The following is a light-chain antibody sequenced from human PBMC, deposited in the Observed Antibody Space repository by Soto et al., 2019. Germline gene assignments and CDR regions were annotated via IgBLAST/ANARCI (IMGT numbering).Light chain of an antibody. CDR2: AAS. V-gene: IGKV1-39*01. CDR3: QQSYSTPPTWT. CDR1: QSISSY. Sequence: DIQMTQSPSSLSASLGDRVTITCRASQSISSYLNWYQQKPGKAPKLLIYAASSLQSGVPSRFSGSGSGTDFTLTISSLQPEDFATYYCQQSYSTPPTWTFGQGTKVDIK. J-gene: IGKJ1*01.